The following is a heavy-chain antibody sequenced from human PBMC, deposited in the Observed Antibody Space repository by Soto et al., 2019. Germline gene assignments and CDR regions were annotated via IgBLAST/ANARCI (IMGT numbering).Heavy chain of an antibody. Sequence: SETLSLTCTVSGGSISSYYWSWIRQPPGKGLEWIGYIYYSGSTNYNPSLKSRVTISVDTSKNQFSLKLSSVTAADTAVYYCARGQTDDYGHYGTDYWGQGSLVTVSS. D-gene: IGHD4-17*01. V-gene: IGHV4-59*12. CDR2: IYYSGST. CDR3: ARGQTDDYGHYGTDY. CDR1: GGSISSYY. J-gene: IGHJ4*02.